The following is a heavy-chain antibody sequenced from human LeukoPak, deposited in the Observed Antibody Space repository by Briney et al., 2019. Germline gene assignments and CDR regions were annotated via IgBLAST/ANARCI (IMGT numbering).Heavy chain of an antibody. Sequence: SQTLSLTCAISGDXVSSNSAAWNWIRQSPSRGLEWLGRTYYRSKWYNDYAVSVKSRITINPDTSKNQFSLQLNSVTPEDTAVYYCARAQESSSGWYRYYYGMDVWGQGTTVTVSS. CDR2: TYYRSKWYN. D-gene: IGHD6-19*01. CDR3: ARAQESSSGWYRYYYGMDV. V-gene: IGHV6-1*01. J-gene: IGHJ6*02. CDR1: GDXVSSNSAA.